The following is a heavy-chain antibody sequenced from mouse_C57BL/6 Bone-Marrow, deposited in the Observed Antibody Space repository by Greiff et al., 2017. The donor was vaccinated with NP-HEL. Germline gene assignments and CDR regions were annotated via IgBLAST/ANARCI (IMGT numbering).Heavy chain of an antibody. J-gene: IGHJ2*01. CDR3: ARQLRLREDYFDY. Sequence: QVQLKESGAELARPGASVKLSCKASGYTFTSYGISWVKQRTGQGLEWIGEIYPRSGNTYYNEKFKGKATLTADKSSSTAYMELRSLTSEDSAVYFCARQLRLREDYFDYWGQGTTLTVSS. D-gene: IGHD3-2*02. CDR2: IYPRSGNT. CDR1: GYTFTSYG. V-gene: IGHV1-81*01.